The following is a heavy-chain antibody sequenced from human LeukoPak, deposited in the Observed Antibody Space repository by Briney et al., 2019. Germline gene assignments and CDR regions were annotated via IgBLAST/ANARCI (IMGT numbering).Heavy chain of an antibody. Sequence: ASVKVSCKASGYTFIDYYIHWIRQAPGQGLEWMGRINPITDGTDYAQKFQGKVSMTRDTSISTAYMELNRLRSDDTAVYYCATLGEDKTDTPFDYWGQGTLVTVSS. CDR3: ATLGEDKTDTPFDY. CDR1: GYTFIDYY. CDR2: INPITDGT. V-gene: IGHV1-2*06. J-gene: IGHJ4*02. D-gene: IGHD3-16*01.